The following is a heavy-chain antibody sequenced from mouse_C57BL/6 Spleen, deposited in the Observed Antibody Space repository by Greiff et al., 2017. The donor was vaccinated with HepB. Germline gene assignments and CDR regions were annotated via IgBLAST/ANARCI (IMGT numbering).Heavy chain of an antibody. Sequence: QVQLQQPGAELVKPGASVKMSCKASGYTFPSYWITWVKQRPGQGLEWIGDIYPGSGSTNYNEKFKSKATLTVDTSSSTAYMQLSSLTSEDSAVYYCARSIYYGNSAWFAYWGQGTLVTVSA. CDR1: GYTFPSYW. J-gene: IGHJ3*01. CDR3: ARSIYYGNSAWFAY. CDR2: IYPGSGST. D-gene: IGHD2-1*01. V-gene: IGHV1-55*01.